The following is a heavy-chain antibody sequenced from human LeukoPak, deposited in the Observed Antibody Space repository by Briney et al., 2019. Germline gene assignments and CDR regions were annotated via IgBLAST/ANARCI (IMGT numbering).Heavy chain of an antibody. Sequence: GGSLRLSCAASGFTFSSFWMSWVRQAPGKGLEWVANIKQDGTEIYYVDSVKGRFTTSRDNAKNSLYLQMNSLRAEDTAVYYCARESRPPGGDYWGQGTLVTVSS. V-gene: IGHV3-7*05. CDR2: IKQDGTEI. J-gene: IGHJ4*02. CDR3: ARESRPPGGDY. CDR1: GFTFSSFW. D-gene: IGHD3-10*01.